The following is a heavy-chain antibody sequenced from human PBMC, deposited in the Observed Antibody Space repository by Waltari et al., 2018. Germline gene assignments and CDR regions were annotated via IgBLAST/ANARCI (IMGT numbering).Heavy chain of an antibody. D-gene: IGHD3-10*01. CDR1: GGSFSGYY. J-gene: IGHJ4*02. Sequence: QVQLQQWGAGLLKPSETLSLTCAVYGGSFSGYYWSWIRQPPGKGLEWIGEINHGGSTNYNPSLKSRVTISVDTSKNQFSLKLSSVTAADTAVYYCARIPSGWFGEPQFDYWGQGTLVTVSS. CDR3: ARIPSGWFGEPQFDY. V-gene: IGHV4-34*01. CDR2: INHGGST.